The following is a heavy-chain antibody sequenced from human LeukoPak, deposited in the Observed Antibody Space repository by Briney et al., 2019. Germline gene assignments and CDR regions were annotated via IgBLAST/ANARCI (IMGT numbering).Heavy chain of an antibody. Sequence: ASVKVSCKASGYTFTDYYMHWVRQAPGQGLEWMGWINPNSGGTNYAQKFQGRVTMTRDTSISTAYMELSRLLSDDTAVYYCARDASSTSCCDGFDIWAKGQWSPSLQ. CDR2: INPNSGGT. D-gene: IGHD2-2*01. V-gene: IGHV1-2*02. CDR3: ARDASSTSCCDGFDI. CDR1: GYTFTDYY. J-gene: IGHJ3*02.